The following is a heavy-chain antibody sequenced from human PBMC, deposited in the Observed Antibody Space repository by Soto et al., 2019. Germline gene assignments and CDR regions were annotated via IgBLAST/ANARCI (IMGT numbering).Heavy chain of an antibody. D-gene: IGHD4-17*01. Sequence: ASVKVSCKTSGYTFTEYDINWVRQAPGQGLEYMGWVSPENRNAGYAPQFRGRVSMTADTSINTVYMELTTLTYEDTAVYYCEVTTGYWGQGTMVTVSS. CDR3: EVTTGY. CDR2: VSPENRNA. CDR1: GYTFTEYD. J-gene: IGHJ4*02. V-gene: IGHV1-8*01.